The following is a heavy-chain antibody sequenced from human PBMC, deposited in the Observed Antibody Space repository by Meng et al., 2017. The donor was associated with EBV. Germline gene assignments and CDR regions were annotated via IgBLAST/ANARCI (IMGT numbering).Heavy chain of an antibody. CDR2: ISAYNGNT. Sequence: QVELVQSGAEVKKPWASMLFSCKVSGYTFTSYGISWVRQGPGQGLDWMGWISAYNGNTNYAQKLQGRVTMTTDTSTSTAYMELRSLRSDDTAVYYCARGLDYFDYWGQGTLVTVSS. CDR1: GYTFTSYG. J-gene: IGHJ4*02. CDR3: ARGLDYFDY. V-gene: IGHV1-18*01.